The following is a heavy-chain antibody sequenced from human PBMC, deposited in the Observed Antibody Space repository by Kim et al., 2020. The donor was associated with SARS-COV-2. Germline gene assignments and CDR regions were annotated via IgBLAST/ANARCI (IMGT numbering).Heavy chain of an antibody. V-gene: IGHV4-31*02. Sequence: SPSLKSRVTISLDTSKNQFSRKLRSVTAADTAVYYCARETYGDNKVDYWGQGTLVTVSS. J-gene: IGHJ4*02. D-gene: IGHD4-17*01. CDR3: ARETYGDNKVDY.